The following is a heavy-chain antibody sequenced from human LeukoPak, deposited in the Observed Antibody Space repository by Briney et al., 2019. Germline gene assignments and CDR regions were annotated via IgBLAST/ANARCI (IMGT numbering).Heavy chain of an antibody. CDR1: GFTLADYG. CDR2: INWRGGST. D-gene: IGHD3-10*01. Sequence: GGSLRLSCAASGFTLADYGMSWVRQVPGKGLEWVSGINWRGGSTDYADSVKGRFTISRDNAKNSLYLQMNSLRAEDTAFYYCARGGGNYPFDWWGQGFLVTVSS. CDR3: ARGGGNYPFDW. J-gene: IGHJ4*02. V-gene: IGHV3-20*04.